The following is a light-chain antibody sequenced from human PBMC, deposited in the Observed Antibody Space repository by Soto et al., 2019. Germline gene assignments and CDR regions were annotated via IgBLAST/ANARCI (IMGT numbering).Light chain of an antibody. CDR2: DAN. J-gene: IGLJ1*01. CDR3: NSYTSSSTSYV. Sequence: LTQPASVSGSPGQSITISCTGTSSDVGAYNFVSWYQQHPGKAPKLMIYDANNRPSGVSDRFSGSKSGNTASLTISGLRAEDEADYYCNSYTSSSTSYVFGTGTKVTVL. CDR1: SSDVGAYNF. V-gene: IGLV2-14*01.